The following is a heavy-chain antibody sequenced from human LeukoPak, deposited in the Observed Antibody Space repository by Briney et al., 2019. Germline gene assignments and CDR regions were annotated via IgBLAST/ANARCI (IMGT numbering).Heavy chain of an antibody. V-gene: IGHV3-21*01. Sequence: GGSLRLSCAASGFTFSSYSMNWVRQAPGKGLAWVSSISSSSYIYYADSVKGRFTISRDNAKNSLYLQMNSLRAEDTAVYYCARVLETYYYDSSRPDYWGQGTLVTVSS. D-gene: IGHD3-22*01. CDR1: GFTFSSYS. CDR3: ARVLETYYYDSSRPDY. J-gene: IGHJ4*02. CDR2: ISSSSYI.